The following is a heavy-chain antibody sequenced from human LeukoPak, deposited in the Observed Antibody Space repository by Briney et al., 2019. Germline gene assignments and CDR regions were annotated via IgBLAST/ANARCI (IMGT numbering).Heavy chain of an antibody. CDR3: ARDAAVGYFDL. D-gene: IGHD6-19*01. J-gene: IGHJ2*01. CDR1: GFTFSSYE. CDR2: ISSSGSTI. Sequence: GGSLRLSCAASGFTFSSYEVNWVRQAPGKGLEWVSYISSSGSTIYYADSVKGRFTISRDNAKNSLYLQMNSLRAEDTAVYYCARDAAVGYFDLWGRGTLVTVSS. V-gene: IGHV3-48*03.